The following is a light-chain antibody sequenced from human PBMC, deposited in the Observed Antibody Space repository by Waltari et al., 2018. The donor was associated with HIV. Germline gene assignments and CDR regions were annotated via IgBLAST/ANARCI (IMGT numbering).Light chain of an antibody. J-gene: IGKJ1*01. CDR2: DAS. V-gene: IGKV3-11*01. CDR1: ESVVKY. CDR3: QQYYSTHWT. Sequence: EIVLTQSPDTLSLSPGETATLSCRASESVVKYLAWYQQKPGQAPRLLIYDASNRATGIPARFSGDGSGTDFTLTISSLEPEDFALYFCQQYYSTHWTFGQGTKVELK.